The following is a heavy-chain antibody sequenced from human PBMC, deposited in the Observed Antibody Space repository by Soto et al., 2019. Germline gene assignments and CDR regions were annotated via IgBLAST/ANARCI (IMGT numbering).Heavy chain of an antibody. V-gene: IGHV1-69*01. J-gene: IGHJ6*02. CDR1: GGTFSSYA. D-gene: IGHD2-15*01. CDR2: IIPIFGTA. Sequence: QVQLVQSGAEVKKPGSSVKVSCKASGGTFSSYAISWVRQAPGQGLEWMGGIIPIFGTANYAEKFEGRVTITADESTSTAYMELSRLRSEDTAVYYCARGGYCSGGSCLVIPSYYYYGMDVWGQGTTVTVSS. CDR3: ARGGYCSGGSCLVIPSYYYYGMDV.